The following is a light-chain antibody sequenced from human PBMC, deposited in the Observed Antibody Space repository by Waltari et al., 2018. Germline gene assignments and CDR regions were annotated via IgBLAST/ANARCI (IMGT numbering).Light chain of an antibody. V-gene: IGKV3-20*01. Sequence: EIVLTQSPGTLSLSPGERATLSCRASQSIGRYLVWYQQKPGQAPRLLIYGASSRAAVIPDRFSGSGSGTDFSLTISRLEPEDFAVYYCQNHERLPAVFGQGTKVEIK. CDR1: QSIGRY. CDR3: QNHERLPAV. J-gene: IGKJ1*01. CDR2: GAS.